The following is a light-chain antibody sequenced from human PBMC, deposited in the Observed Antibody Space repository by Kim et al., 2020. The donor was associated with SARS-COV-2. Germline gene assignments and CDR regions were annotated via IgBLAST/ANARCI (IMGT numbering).Light chain of an antibody. Sequence: GQSITISCTGTSSDVGGYNYVSWYQQHPGNAPKLMIYDVSNRSAGVSNRFSGYKSGNAASLTISGLQAEDEADYYRSSYTSSSTWVFGGGTQLTVL. CDR3: SSYTSSSTWV. J-gene: IGLJ3*02. V-gene: IGLV2-14*03. CDR1: SSDVGGYNY. CDR2: DVS.